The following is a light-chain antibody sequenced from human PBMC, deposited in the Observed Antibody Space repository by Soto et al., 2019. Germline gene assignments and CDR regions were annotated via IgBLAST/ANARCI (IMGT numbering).Light chain of an antibody. Sequence: DIVMTQSPDSLAVSLGERATINCKSSQSVLFRSTNKNYLAWYQQKPGQPPKLLIYWASTRESVVPDRFSGSGSGTDFTLTISSLQAEDVALYYCQQYYSLPLIFGGGTKVEIK. CDR1: QSVLFRSTNKNY. V-gene: IGKV4-1*01. CDR2: WAS. J-gene: IGKJ4*01. CDR3: QQYYSLPLI.